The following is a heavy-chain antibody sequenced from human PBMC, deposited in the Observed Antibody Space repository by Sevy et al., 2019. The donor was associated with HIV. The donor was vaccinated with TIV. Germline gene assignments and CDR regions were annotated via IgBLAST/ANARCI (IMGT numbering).Heavy chain of an antibody. CDR2: IYYSGST. D-gene: IGHD1-26*01. CDR1: GGSISSYY. Sequence: SETLSLTCTVSGGSISSYYWSWIRQPPGKGLEWIGYIYYSGSTNYNPSLKSRVTISVDTSKNQFSLKLSSVTAADTAVYYCARTLYYVHSIDYWGQGTLVTVSS. J-gene: IGHJ4*02. V-gene: IGHV4-59*13. CDR3: ARTLYYVHSIDY.